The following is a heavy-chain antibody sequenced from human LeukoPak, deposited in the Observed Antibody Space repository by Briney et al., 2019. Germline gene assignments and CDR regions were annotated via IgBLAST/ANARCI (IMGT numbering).Heavy chain of an antibody. Sequence: ASVKVSCKASGYTFTSYDINWVRQATGQGLEWMGWMNPNSGNTGYAQKIQGRVTITRNTSITTAYMELSSLRSEDTAVYYCARSGGYSGYAYYWGQGTLVTVSS. V-gene: IGHV1-8*03. CDR3: ARSGGYSGYAYY. J-gene: IGHJ4*02. D-gene: IGHD5-12*01. CDR1: GYTFTSYD. CDR2: MNPNSGNT.